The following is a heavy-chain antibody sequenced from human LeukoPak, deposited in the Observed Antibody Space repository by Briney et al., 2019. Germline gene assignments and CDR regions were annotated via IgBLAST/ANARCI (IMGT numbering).Heavy chain of an antibody. D-gene: IGHD2-15*01. J-gene: IGHJ6*02. V-gene: IGHV3-30-3*01. CDR1: GFTFSSYW. CDR2: VSYDGSNK. Sequence: GGSLRLSCAASGFTFSSYWMHWVRQAPGKGLEWVAVVSYDGSNKYYADSVKGRFTISRDNSKNTLYLQMNSLRPEDTAVYYCARDPRYCSGGSCYHPQYYYYGMDVWGQGTTVTVSS. CDR3: ARDPRYCSGGSCYHPQYYYYGMDV.